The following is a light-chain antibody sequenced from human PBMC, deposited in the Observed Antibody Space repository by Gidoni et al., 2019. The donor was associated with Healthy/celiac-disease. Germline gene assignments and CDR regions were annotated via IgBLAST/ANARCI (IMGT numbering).Light chain of an antibody. V-gene: IGLV3-1*01. Sequence: SYYLTYPSSVSVSPGQTASITCSGDKLGDKYACWYHQKPGQSPVLVIYQDSKLPSGIPARFSGSNSGNTATLTISGTQAMDEADYYCQAWDSSTVVFGGGTKLTVL. CDR3: QAWDSSTVV. CDR1: KLGDKY. CDR2: QDS. J-gene: IGLJ2*01.